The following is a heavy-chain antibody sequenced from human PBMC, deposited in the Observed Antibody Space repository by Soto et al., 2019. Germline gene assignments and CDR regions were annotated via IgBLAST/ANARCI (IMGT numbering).Heavy chain of an antibody. D-gene: IGHD5-18*01. Sequence: QVQLVQSGADVKKPGASVKVSCKASGYTFTSYYMHWVRQAPGQGLEWMGKINPSGGSTSYAQKFQGRVTTTRDTSTSTVYIELSSLRSEDTAVYYCARDRDTAMVTEYYYYGMDVWGQGTTVTVSS. CDR3: ARDRDTAMVTEYYYYGMDV. V-gene: IGHV1-46*01. CDR1: GYTFTSYY. CDR2: INPSGGST. J-gene: IGHJ6*02.